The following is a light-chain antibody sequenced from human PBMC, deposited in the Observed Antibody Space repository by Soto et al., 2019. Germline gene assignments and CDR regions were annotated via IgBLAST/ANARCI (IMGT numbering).Light chain of an antibody. V-gene: IGLV1-51*01. CDR3: GTWDTSVSAS. CDR2: DDN. J-gene: IGLJ2*01. Sequence: QSVLTQPPSVSAAPGQKVTISCSGIASKIGNNFVSWYQQLPGTAPKLLIYDDNKRPSGIPDRFSGSKSGTSATLAITGLQTGDEAVYYCGTWDTSVSASFGAGTKLTVL. CDR1: ASKIGNNF.